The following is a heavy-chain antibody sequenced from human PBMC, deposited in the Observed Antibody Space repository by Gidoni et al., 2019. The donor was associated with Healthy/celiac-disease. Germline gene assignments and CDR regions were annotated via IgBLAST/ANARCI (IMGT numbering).Heavy chain of an antibody. CDR1: GGSFSGYY. CDR3: ARRPRYYGSGSYYSGYYYGMDV. D-gene: IGHD3-10*01. V-gene: IGHV4-34*01. Sequence: QVQLQQWGAGLLKPSETLSLTCAVYGGSFSGYYWSWTRQPPGKGLEWIGEINHSGSTNYNPSLKSRVTISVDTSKNQFSLKLSSVIAADTAVYYCARRPRYYGSGSYYSGYYYGMDVWGQGTTVTVSS. J-gene: IGHJ6*02. CDR2: INHSGST.